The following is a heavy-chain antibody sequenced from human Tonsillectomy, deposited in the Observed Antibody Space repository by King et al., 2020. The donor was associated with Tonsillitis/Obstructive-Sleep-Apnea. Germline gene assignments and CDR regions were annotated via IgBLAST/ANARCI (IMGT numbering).Heavy chain of an antibody. CDR1: GGSFSGYY. Sequence: VQLPQWGAGLLKPSETLSLTCAVYGGSFSGYYWSWIRQPPGKGLEWIGEINHSGSTNYNPSLKSRVTISVDTSKNQFSLKLSSVTAADTAVYYCARGCRRGISSSWYLDYWGQGTLVTVSS. V-gene: IGHV4-34*01. J-gene: IGHJ4*02. CDR2: INHSGST. CDR3: ARGCRRGISSSWYLDY. D-gene: IGHD6-13*01.